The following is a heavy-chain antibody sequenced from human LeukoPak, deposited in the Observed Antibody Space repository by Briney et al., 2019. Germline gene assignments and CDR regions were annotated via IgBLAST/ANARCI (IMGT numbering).Heavy chain of an antibody. Sequence: PGRCLGLSCAASGFTLSNAWMSWVRRAPRKGLEWVGRIKSKTDHGTTDYAAPVIGRFNISRDDSKNTLYLQKTGLKSEDTALYYCTTGSLWYVDYWGQGILVTVSS. CDR1: GFTLSNAW. D-gene: IGHD6-13*01. CDR3: TTGSLWYVDY. V-gene: IGHV3-15*01. J-gene: IGHJ4*02. CDR2: IKSKTDHGTT.